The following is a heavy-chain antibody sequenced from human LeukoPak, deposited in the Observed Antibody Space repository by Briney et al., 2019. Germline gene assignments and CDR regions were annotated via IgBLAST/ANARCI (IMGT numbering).Heavy chain of an antibody. D-gene: IGHD3-22*01. CDR1: GGSISSGSYY. V-gene: IGHV4-61*02. CDR2: IYTSGST. Sequence: SQTLSLTCTVSGGSISSGSYYWSWIRQPAGKGLAWIGRIYTSGSTNYNPSLKSRVTISVDTSKNQFSLKLSSVTAADTAVYYCARQGPFYGSSGYYPHDAFDIWGQGTMVTVSS. J-gene: IGHJ3*02. CDR3: ARQGPFYGSSGYYPHDAFDI.